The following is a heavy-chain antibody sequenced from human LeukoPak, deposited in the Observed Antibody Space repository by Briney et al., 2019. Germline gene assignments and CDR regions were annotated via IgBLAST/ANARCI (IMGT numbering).Heavy chain of an antibody. CDR1: GGSILSTNW. D-gene: IGHD1-26*01. CDR3: ARESGAFSPFGF. J-gene: IGHJ4*02. V-gene: IGHV4-4*02. Sequence: PSGTLSLTCAVSGGSILSTNWWSWARQPPGKGLEWIGEVHLSGASNYNPSLKSRVSMSIDKSRNHLSLELTSVTAADTAIYYCARESGAFSPFGFWGQGTLVTVSS. CDR2: VHLSGAS.